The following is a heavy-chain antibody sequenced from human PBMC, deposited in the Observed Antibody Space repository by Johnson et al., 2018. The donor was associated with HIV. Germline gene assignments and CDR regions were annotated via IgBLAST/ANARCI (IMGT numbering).Heavy chain of an antibody. CDR1: GFTFDDYG. V-gene: IGHV3-66*02. J-gene: IGHJ3*02. Sequence: VQLVESGGGVVRPGGSLRLSCAASGFTFDDYGMSWVRQAPGKGLAWVSVIFSVGDVYYADSVKGRFTISRDNSKNMVYLQMNSLGAEDTAVYYCARGFPPQRVTTGGTERLGAFDIWGQGTMVTVSS. CDR3: ARGFPPQRVTTGGTERLGAFDI. CDR2: IFSVGDV. D-gene: IGHD4-23*01.